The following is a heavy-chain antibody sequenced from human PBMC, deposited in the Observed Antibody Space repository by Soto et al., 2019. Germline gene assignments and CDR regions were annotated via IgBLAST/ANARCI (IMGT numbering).Heavy chain of an antibody. J-gene: IGHJ4*02. Sequence: QVQLVQSGAEVKKPGASVKVSCKASGYTFTSYAMHWVRQAPGQRLEWMGWINAGNGNTKYSQKFQGRVTITRDTAASTAYMELSSLRSEDTAVYYCARGPGGPDGPGDYWGQGTLVTVSS. CDR2: INAGNGNT. CDR1: GYTFTSYA. D-gene: IGHD2-15*01. V-gene: IGHV1-3*01. CDR3: ARGPGGPDGPGDY.